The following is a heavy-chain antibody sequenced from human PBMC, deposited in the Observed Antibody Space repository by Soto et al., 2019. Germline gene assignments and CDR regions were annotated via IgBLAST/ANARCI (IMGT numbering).Heavy chain of an antibody. D-gene: IGHD6-19*01. Sequence: PSETLSLTCTVSGGSISSYYWSWIRQPPGKGLEWIGYISYSGSTNYNPSLKSRVTMSVDRSKNQFSLKLSSVTAADTAVYYCARAQDEPAVAGTLYFDYWGQGTLVTVSS. J-gene: IGHJ4*02. CDR1: GGSISSYY. CDR2: ISYSGST. CDR3: ARAQDEPAVAGTLYFDY. V-gene: IGHV4-59*12.